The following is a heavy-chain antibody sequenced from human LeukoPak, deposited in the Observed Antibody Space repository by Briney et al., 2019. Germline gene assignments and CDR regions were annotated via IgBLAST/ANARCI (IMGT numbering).Heavy chain of an antibody. D-gene: IGHD2-2*01. CDR3: AKTRGYQLPLYYFDY. CDR2: ISGSGGST. V-gene: IGHV3-23*01. CDR1: GFTFSSYA. J-gene: IGHJ4*02. Sequence: PGGSLRLSCAASGFTFSSYAMNWVRQAPGKGLEWVSVISGSGGSTYYADSVKGRFTISRDNSKNTLYLQMNSLRAEDTAVYYCAKTRGYQLPLYYFDYWGQGTLVTVSS.